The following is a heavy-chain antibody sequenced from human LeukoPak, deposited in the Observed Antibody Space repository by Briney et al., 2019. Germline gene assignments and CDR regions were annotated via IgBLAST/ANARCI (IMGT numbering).Heavy chain of an antibody. CDR3: ARDFNSRKTYYMDV. D-gene: IGHD4-23*01. J-gene: IGHJ6*03. V-gene: IGHV4-4*07. Sequence: SETLSLTCTVSGGSISSYYWSWIRQPAGKGLEWIGRIYTSGSTNYNPSLKSQVTMSVDTSKNQSSLKLSSVTAADTAVYYCARDFNSRKTYYMDVWGKGTTVTVSS. CDR1: GGSISSYY. CDR2: IYTSGST.